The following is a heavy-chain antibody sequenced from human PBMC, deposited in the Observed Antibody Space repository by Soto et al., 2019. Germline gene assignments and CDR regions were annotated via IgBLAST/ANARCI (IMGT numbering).Heavy chain of an antibody. CDR3: ARELVLPGYSPPTESYGMEV. Sequence: VGSLRLASAFYVFTVGSNYMRCVRHSPGKWLEWVSVIYSGGSTYYADSVKGRFTISRDNSKNTLYLQMNSLRAEDTAVYYCARELVLPGYSPPTESYGMEVWGQGTQVTVSS. D-gene: IGHD3-9*01. CDR1: VFTVGSNY. J-gene: IGHJ6*02. V-gene: IGHV3-53*01. CDR2: IYSGGST.